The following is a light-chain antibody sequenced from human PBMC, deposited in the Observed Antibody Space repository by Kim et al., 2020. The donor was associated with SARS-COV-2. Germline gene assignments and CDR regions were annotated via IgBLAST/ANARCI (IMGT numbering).Light chain of an antibody. V-gene: IGKV1-12*01. J-gene: IGKJ5*01. Sequence: ASVGDRVTITCRASQDISSWLAWYQQKPGKAPKLLIYSASNLQSGVPSRFSGSGSGTDFTLTISSLQPEDFATYYCQQLSSFPPTFGQGTRLEIK. CDR1: QDISSW. CDR3: QQLSSFPPT. CDR2: SAS.